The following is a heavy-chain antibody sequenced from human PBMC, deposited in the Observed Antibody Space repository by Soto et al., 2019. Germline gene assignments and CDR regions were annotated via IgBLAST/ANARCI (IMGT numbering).Heavy chain of an antibody. Sequence: SETLSLTCTFSCGSIMSYYWSWIRQSPGKGLEWIGYIYSSGSTNYNPSLKSRVTISLDTSKNQFSLKLTSVTAADTAVYYCARGYGSGSYPYLQVDYWGQGTLVTVSS. CDR1: CGSIMSYY. J-gene: IGHJ4*02. CDR2: IYSSGST. V-gene: IGHV4-59*01. D-gene: IGHD3-10*01. CDR3: ARGYGSGSYPYLQVDY.